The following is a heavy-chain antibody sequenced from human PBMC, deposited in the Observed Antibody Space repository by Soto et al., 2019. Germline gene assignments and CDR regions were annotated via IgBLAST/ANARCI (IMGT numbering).Heavy chain of an antibody. Sequence: GGSLRLSCAASGFTLSRYWMHWVRQAPGKGLVWVSRINSDGSSTNYADSVKGRFIISRDNAKNTLYLQMNSLRDEDTAVYYCAREGHSSTWLNWFDPWGQGTLVTVSS. CDR2: INSDGSST. CDR1: GFTLSRYW. V-gene: IGHV3-74*01. CDR3: AREGHSSTWLNWFDP. D-gene: IGHD6-13*01. J-gene: IGHJ5*02.